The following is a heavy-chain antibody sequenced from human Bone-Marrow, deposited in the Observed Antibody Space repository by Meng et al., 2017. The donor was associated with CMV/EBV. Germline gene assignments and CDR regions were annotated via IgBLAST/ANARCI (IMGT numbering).Heavy chain of an antibody. D-gene: IGHD4-17*01. CDR1: GFTFSSYE. V-gene: IGHV3-30*04. Sequence: LSLTCAASGFTFSSYEMNWVRQAPGKGLEWVAVISYDGSKKYYADSVKGRFTISRDNSKNTLYLQVHSLRAEDTAVYYYARETTVTPLLFDYWGQGTLVTVSS. J-gene: IGHJ4*02. CDR2: ISYDGSKK. CDR3: ARETTVTPLLFDY.